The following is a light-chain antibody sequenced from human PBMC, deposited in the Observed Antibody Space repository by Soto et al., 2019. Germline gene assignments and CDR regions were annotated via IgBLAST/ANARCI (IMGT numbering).Light chain of an antibody. V-gene: IGLV1-47*01. CDR1: NSRSGSNY. Sequence: QSVLPQPPSASGTPGQRVTISCSTTNSRSGSNYVYWYQQLPGAAPKLLIYRNDQRPSGVPDRFSASMSGTSASLAISGLRSEDESDYFCAKWDDSLRVYVFGSGTKLTVL. CDR2: RND. J-gene: IGLJ1*01. CDR3: AKWDDSLRVYV.